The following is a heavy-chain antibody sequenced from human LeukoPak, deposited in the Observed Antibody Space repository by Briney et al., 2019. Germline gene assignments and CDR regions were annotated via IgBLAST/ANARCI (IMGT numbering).Heavy chain of an antibody. CDR3: VRYGGPDLDY. J-gene: IGHJ4*02. CDR1: GFTFSDHH. Sequence: GGSLRLSCAASGFTFSDHHMDWVRQAPGKGLEWVGRTRNKANSYTTEYAASVKGRFTISRDNAKNSLYLQMNSLGIEDTAVYYCVRYGGPDLDYWGQGTLVTVSS. D-gene: IGHD4-23*01. CDR2: TRNKANSYTT. V-gene: IGHV3-72*01.